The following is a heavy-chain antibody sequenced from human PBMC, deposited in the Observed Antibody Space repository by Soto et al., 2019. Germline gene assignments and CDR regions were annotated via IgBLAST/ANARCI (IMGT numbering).Heavy chain of an antibody. CDR1: GFTFSSYS. CDR3: AKQGDYDFWSSSNNWLDP. D-gene: IGHD3-3*01. CDR2: ISSSSSYI. J-gene: IGHJ5*02. V-gene: IGHV3-21*04. Sequence: LRLSCAASGFTFSSYSMNWVRQAPGKGLEWVSSISSSSSYIYYADSVKGRFTISRDNAKNSLYLQMNSLRVEDTAVYYCAKQGDYDFWSSSNNWLDPWGQGTLVTVSS.